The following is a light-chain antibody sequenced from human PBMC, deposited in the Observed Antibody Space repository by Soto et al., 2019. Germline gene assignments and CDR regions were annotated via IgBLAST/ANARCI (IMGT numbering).Light chain of an antibody. J-gene: IGKJ4*01. CDR3: QQYNSYPLT. V-gene: IGKV1-5*03. Sequence: DIQMTQSPSTLSASVGDRVTITCRASQSISSWLAWYQQKPGKAPKLLIYKASSLESGVPSRFSGSGSGTEFTLRISSLQPDDFATYYCQQYNSYPLTFGGGTKVEI. CDR2: KAS. CDR1: QSISSW.